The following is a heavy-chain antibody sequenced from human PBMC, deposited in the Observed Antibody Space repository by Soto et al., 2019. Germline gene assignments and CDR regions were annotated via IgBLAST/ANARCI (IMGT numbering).Heavy chain of an antibody. CDR3: ARESGDWPLNWFDP. J-gene: IGHJ5*02. Sequence: PGGSLRLSCAASGFNFTNHWMHWVRQARGKGLVWVSRITSDGKSKAYAESVKGRFAISRDNAKNTVYLQMNGLTVEDTAVYYCARESGDWPLNWFDPWGQGTLVTVSS. D-gene: IGHD2-21*02. CDR1: GFNFTNHW. CDR2: ITSDGKSK. V-gene: IGHV3-74*01.